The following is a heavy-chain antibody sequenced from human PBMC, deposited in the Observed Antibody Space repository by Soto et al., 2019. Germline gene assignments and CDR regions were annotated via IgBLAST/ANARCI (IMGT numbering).Heavy chain of an antibody. CDR1: GGSISSSSYY. CDR3: ARDHKYNWNYFDY. Sequence: PSETLSLTCTVSGGSISSSSYYWGWIRQPPGKGLEWIGSIYYSGSTYYNPSLKSRVTISVDTSKNQFSLKLSSVTAADTAVYYWARDHKYNWNYFDYWGQGTRVTVSS. CDR2: IYYSGST. V-gene: IGHV4-39*01. J-gene: IGHJ4*02. D-gene: IGHD1-20*01.